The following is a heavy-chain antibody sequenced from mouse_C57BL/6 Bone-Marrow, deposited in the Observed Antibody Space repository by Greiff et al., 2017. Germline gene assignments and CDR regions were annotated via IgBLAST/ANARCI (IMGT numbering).Heavy chain of an antibody. Sequence: VQLQQSGAELVRPGTSVKMSCTASGYTFTNYWIGWAKQRPGHGLEWIGDIYPGGGYTNYNEKFKGKATLTADKSSSTAYMQFSSLTSEDSAIYYCAREGDYDFFFAYWGQGTLVTVSA. D-gene: IGHD2-4*01. CDR3: AREGDYDFFFAY. J-gene: IGHJ3*01. CDR2: IYPGGGYT. V-gene: IGHV1-63*01. CDR1: GYTFTNYW.